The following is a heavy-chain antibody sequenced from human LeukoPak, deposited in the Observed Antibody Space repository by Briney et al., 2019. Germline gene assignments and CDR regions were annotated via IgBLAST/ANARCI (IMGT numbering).Heavy chain of an antibody. CDR2: ISSSSAYI. CDR3: ARQAVARPFDL. Sequence: PGGSLRLSCVASGFIFSDYSMDWVRQAPGKGLEWVSSISSSSAYIFYSDSVKGRFTISRDNAQSSLYLQMNSLRAGDTAVYYSARQAVARPFDLWGQGTMVAVSS. CDR1: GFIFSDYS. J-gene: IGHJ3*01. V-gene: IGHV3-21*06.